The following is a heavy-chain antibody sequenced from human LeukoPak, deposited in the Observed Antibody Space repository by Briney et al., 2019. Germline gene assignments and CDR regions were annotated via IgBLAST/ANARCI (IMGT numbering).Heavy chain of an antibody. V-gene: IGHV3-23*01. CDR3: AKDRYYDSSGYYPTGGY. CDR2: ISGSGGST. J-gene: IGHJ4*02. D-gene: IGHD3-22*01. CDR1: GFTFSSYA. Sequence: GGSLRLSCAASGFTFSSYAMSWVRQAPGKGLEWVSAISGSGGSTYYADSVKGRFTISRDNSKNTLYLQMNSLRAEDTAVYYCAKDRYYDSSGYYPTGGYWGQGTLVTVSA.